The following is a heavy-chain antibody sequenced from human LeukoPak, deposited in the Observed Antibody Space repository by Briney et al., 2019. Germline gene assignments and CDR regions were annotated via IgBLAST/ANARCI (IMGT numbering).Heavy chain of an antibody. Sequence: HTGGSPRLSCTASGFTFSSYSMNWVRQAPGKGLEWVANIKQDGSEKYYVDSVKGRFTISRDNAKNSLYLQMNSLRAEDTAVYYCARDGPSTVDHVAEFDYWGQGTLVTVSS. CDR1: GFTFSSYS. CDR3: ARDGPSTVDHVAEFDY. V-gene: IGHV3-7*01. D-gene: IGHD3-16*01. J-gene: IGHJ4*02. CDR2: IKQDGSEK.